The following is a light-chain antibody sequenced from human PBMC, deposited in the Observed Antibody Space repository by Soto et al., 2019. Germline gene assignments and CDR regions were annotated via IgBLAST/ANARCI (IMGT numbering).Light chain of an antibody. CDR3: AAWDDSLNGPRYV. J-gene: IGLJ1*01. CDR1: SSNIGSNT. Sequence: QSALPQPPSASGTPGQRVTISCSGSSSNIGSNTVNWYQQLPGTAPKLLIYSNNQRPSGVPDRFSGSKSGTSASLAISGLQSEDEADYDCAAWDDSLNGPRYVFGTGTKVTVL. CDR2: SNN. V-gene: IGLV1-44*01.